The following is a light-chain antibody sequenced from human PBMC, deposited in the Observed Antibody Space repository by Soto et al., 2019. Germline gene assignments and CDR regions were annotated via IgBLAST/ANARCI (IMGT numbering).Light chain of an antibody. CDR3: SSYAGSNNFVV. CDR1: SGDIGGYNY. Sequence: QSVLTQPPSASGSPGQSVTISCTGTSGDIGGYNYVSWYQQHPGTAPKLMIYEVSQRPSGVPDRFSGSKSGNTASLTVSGLQAEDEADYYCSSYAGSNNFVVFGGGTKLTVL. J-gene: IGLJ2*01. V-gene: IGLV2-8*01. CDR2: EVS.